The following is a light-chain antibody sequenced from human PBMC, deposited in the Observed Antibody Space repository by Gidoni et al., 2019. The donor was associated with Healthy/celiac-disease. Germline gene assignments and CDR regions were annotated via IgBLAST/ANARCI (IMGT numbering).Light chain of an antibody. Sequence: QSALTQPASVSGSPGQSPTISCTGTSSDVGGYNYVSWYPQHPGKAPKLMIYDVSNRPSGVSNRFSGSKSGNTASLTISGLQAEDEADYYCSSYTSSSTDVVFGGGTKLTVL. V-gene: IGLV2-14*03. J-gene: IGLJ2*01. CDR3: SSYTSSSTDVV. CDR2: DVS. CDR1: SSDVGGYNY.